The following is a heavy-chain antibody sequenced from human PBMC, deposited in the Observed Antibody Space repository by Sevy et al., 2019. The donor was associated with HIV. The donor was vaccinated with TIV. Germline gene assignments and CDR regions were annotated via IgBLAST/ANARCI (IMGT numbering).Heavy chain of an antibody. D-gene: IGHD3-22*01. CDR2: IYYSGST. Sequence: SETLSLTCTVSGGSISSNNYYWDWIRQPPGKGLEWIGNIYYSGSTYYNPSLNSRLTISVHTSNNHFSLKLSSVTAADTAVYFCARRWAYDSSTPFDYWGQGTLVTVSS. CDR1: GGSISSNNYY. J-gene: IGHJ4*02. CDR3: ARRWAYDSSTPFDY. V-gene: IGHV4-39*02.